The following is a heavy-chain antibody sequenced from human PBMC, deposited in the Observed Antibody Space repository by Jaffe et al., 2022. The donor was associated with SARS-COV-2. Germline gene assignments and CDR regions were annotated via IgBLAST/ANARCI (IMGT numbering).Heavy chain of an antibody. V-gene: IGHV3-23*01. CDR2: ISGTGDYT. CDR3: ARDYTGSGKFFDQ. Sequence: DVQLLESGGGLVQAGGSLRISCAASGFTFNNHALSWVRQGPGKGLEWVSVISGTGDYTFYSDSVKGRFTISRDNSKNTLYLQMNSLRADDTALYYCARDYTGSGKFFDQWGQGTLLTVSS. CDR1: GFTFNNHA. D-gene: IGHD3-10*01. J-gene: IGHJ4*02.